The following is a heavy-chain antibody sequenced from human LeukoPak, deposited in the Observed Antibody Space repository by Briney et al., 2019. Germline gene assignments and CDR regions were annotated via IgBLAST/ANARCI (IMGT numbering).Heavy chain of an antibody. V-gene: IGHV4-34*01. Sequence: SETLSLTSAVYGGSFSGYYWSWIRHLPGKGLEWIGEINHSGSTNYNPSLQNRVIISVDPSKNQCSLKLCSVTAADTAVYYCARGSAKMRASHYWGQGTLLTVSS. J-gene: IGHJ4*02. D-gene: IGHD4/OR15-4a*01. CDR1: GGSFSGYY. CDR2: INHSGST. CDR3: ARGSAKMRASHY.